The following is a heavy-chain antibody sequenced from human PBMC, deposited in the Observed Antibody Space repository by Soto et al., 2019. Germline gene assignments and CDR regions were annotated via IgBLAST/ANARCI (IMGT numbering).Heavy chain of an antibody. Sequence: GGSLRLSCAASGFTFSSYGMHWVRQAPGKGLEWVAVISYDGSNKYYADSVKGRFTISRDNSKNTLYLQMNSLRAEDTAVYYCAKDRSDCSGGSCYVRVFDYWGQGTLVTVSS. J-gene: IGHJ4*02. V-gene: IGHV3-30*18. CDR3: AKDRSDCSGGSCYVRVFDY. D-gene: IGHD2-15*01. CDR1: GFTFSSYG. CDR2: ISYDGSNK.